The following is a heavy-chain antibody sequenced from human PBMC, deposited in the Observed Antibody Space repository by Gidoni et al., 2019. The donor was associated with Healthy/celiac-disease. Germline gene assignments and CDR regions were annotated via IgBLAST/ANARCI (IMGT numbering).Heavy chain of an antibody. CDR3: ARDLYDFWSGYLQRKYNWFDP. V-gene: IGHV1-18*04. CDR1: GYTFTSYG. Sequence: QVQLVQSGAEVKKPGASVKVSCKASGYTFTSYGISWVRQAPGQGLEWMGWISAYNGNTNYAQKLQGRVTMTTDTSTSTAYMELRSLRSDDTAVYYCARDLYDFWSGYLQRKYNWFDPWGQGTLVTVSS. CDR2: ISAYNGNT. D-gene: IGHD3-3*01. J-gene: IGHJ5*02.